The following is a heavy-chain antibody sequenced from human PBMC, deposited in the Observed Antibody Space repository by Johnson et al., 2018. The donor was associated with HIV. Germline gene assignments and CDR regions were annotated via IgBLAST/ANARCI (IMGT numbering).Heavy chain of an antibody. CDR1: GFTFSSYG. Sequence: QVKLVESGGGVVQPGRSLRLSCAASGFTFSSYGMHWVRQAPGKGLEWVAVIWYDGSNKYYADSVKGRFTISRDNSKNTLYLQMNSLRAEDTAVYYCARDLGGDAGFDVWGQGTTVTVSS. CDR3: ARDLGGDAGFDV. V-gene: IGHV3-33*01. CDR2: IWYDGSNK. J-gene: IGHJ3*01. D-gene: IGHD3-10*01.